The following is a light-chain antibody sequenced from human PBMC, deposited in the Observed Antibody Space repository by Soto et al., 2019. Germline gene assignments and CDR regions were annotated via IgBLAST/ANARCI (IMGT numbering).Light chain of an antibody. V-gene: IGKV1-9*01. J-gene: IGKJ5*01. CDR1: QGIDTY. CDR3: QQLNTYPFI. Sequence: DIQLTQSPSFLSASVGDRVTITCRASQGIDTYLAWYQQKPGKAPKLLIYAASFLQSGVPSRFSGSGSGTEFTLTISSPQPEDFAAYYCQQLNTYPFIFGQGTRLEIK. CDR2: AAS.